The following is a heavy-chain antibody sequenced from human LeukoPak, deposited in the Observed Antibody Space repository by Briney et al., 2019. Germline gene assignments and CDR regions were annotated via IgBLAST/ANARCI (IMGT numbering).Heavy chain of an antibody. CDR3: ACSGWYPYYFDY. Sequence: QTGGSLRLSCAPSGFTFSSYWMPSVRQGPGKGLVWVSRINRDGSSTIYAASVQGRFNISRDNAKKTLYPQMNSLRAHDPAVYFFACSGWYPYYFDYWGRGTRVTVST. D-gene: IGHD3-10*02. J-gene: IGHJ4*02. CDR1: GFTFSSYW. CDR2: INRDGSST. V-gene: IGHV3-74*01.